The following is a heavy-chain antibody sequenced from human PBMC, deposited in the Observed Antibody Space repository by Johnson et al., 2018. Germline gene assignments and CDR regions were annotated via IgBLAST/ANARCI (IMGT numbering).Heavy chain of an antibody. Sequence: QVQLVQSGGGVVQPGRSLRLSCAASGFTFSSYGMHWVRQAPGKGLEWVAVISYDGSNKYYADSVKGRFTISRDNAKNSLYLKMNSLRDEDTAVYYCAGDPLDDYNYYGMDVWGQGTTVTVSS. J-gene: IGHJ6*02. CDR3: AGDPLDDYNYYGMDV. D-gene: IGHD1-1*01. V-gene: IGHV3-30*03. CDR1: GFTFSSYG. CDR2: ISYDGSNK.